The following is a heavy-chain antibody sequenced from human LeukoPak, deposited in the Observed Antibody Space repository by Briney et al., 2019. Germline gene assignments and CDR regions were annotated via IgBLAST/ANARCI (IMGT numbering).Heavy chain of an antibody. CDR1: GFTFSSYW. CDR3: VRGNDYGGPHY. Sequence: GGSLRLSCAASGFTFSSYWMHWVRQAPGKGLVWVSRISDGGSTATYADSVKGRFTISRDNAKNTLYLQMNSLRAEDAAVYYCVRGNDYGGPHYWGQGTLVTVSS. J-gene: IGHJ4*02. D-gene: IGHD4-23*01. V-gene: IGHV3-74*01. CDR2: ISDGGSTA.